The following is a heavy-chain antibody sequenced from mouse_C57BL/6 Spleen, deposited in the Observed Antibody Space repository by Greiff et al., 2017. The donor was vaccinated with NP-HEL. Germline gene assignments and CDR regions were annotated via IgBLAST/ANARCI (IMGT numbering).Heavy chain of an antibody. CDR2: INPYNGGT. CDR3: AREVYYDYDDGYYYAMDY. CDR1: GYTFTDYY. J-gene: IGHJ4*01. V-gene: IGHV1-19*01. Sequence: EVQLQQSGPVLVKPGASVKMSCKASGYTFTDYYMNWVKQSHGKSLEWIGVINPYNGGTSYNQKFKGKATLTVDKSSSTAYMELNSLTSEDSAVYYGAREVYYDYDDGYYYAMDYWGQGTSVTVSS. D-gene: IGHD2-4*01.